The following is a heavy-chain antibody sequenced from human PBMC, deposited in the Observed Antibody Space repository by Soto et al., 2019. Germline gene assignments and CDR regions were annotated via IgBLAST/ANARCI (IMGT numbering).Heavy chain of an antibody. CDR1: GGSISSGGHY. J-gene: IGHJ4*02. D-gene: IGHD3-22*01. Sequence: SETLSLTCTVSGGSISSGGHYWNWIRQHPGKGLEWIGYIYHSGSAYYNPSLKSRVTISVDTSKNQFSLKLSSVTAADTAVYYCARRYYYDRSGYYYFDYWGQGTLVTVSS. CDR3: ARRYYYDRSGYYYFDY. CDR2: IYHSGSA. V-gene: IGHV4-31*03.